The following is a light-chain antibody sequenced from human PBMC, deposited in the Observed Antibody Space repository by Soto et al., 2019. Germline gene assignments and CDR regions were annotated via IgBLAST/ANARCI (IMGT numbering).Light chain of an antibody. J-gene: IGKJ4*01. CDR3: HQRGSWLT. Sequence: EIVLTQSPATLSLSPGERATLSCRASQSVSIYLAWYQQKPGQAPRLLIFDSSTRATGIPARFSGSGSGTDFTLTISSLEPEDSAVYYCHQRGSWLTFGGGTKVEIK. V-gene: IGKV3-11*01. CDR2: DSS. CDR1: QSVSIY.